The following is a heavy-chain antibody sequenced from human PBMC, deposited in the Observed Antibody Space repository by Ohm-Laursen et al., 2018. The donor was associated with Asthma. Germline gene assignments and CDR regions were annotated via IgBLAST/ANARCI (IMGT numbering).Heavy chain of an antibody. J-gene: IGHJ4*02. D-gene: IGHD6-19*01. CDR2: INPNSGGT. Sequence: ASVKVSCKASGYTFTSYGISWVRQAPGQGLEWMGRINPNSGGTNYAQKFQGRVTMTRDTSISTAYMELSRLRSDDTAVYYCARDLAVAGTAGDYWGQGTLVTVSS. CDR3: ARDLAVAGTAGDY. CDR1: GYTFTSYG. V-gene: IGHV1-2*06.